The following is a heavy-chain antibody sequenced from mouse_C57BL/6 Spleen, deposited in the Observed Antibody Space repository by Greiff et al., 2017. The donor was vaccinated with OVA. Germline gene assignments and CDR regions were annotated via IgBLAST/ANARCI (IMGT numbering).Heavy chain of an antibody. D-gene: IGHD1-1*01. CDR1: GYTFTSHW. J-gene: IGHJ2*01. CDR2: IDPSDSYT. Sequence: QVQLQQPGAELVRPGTSVKLSCKASGYTFTSHWMHWVKQRPGQGLEWIGVIDPSDSYTNYNQKFKGKATLTVDTSSSTAYMQLSSLTSEDSAVYYCASPSYYGSSYWGQGTTLTVSS. CDR3: ASPSYYGSSY. V-gene: IGHV1-59*01.